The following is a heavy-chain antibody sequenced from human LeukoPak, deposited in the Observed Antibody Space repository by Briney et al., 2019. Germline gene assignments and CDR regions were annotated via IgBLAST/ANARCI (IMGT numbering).Heavy chain of an antibody. CDR1: GGPFSGYD. CDR2: INRSGNT. V-gene: IGHV4-34*01. D-gene: IGHD3-3*01. Sequence: PSETLSLTCAVYGGPFSGYDWSWIRQPPGKGLEWIGEINRSGNTNYNPSLKSRVTISVDTSKNQFSLKLSSVTAADTAVYYCASPARPWSGWWDYWGQGTLVTVSS. CDR3: ASPARPWSGWWDY. J-gene: IGHJ4*02.